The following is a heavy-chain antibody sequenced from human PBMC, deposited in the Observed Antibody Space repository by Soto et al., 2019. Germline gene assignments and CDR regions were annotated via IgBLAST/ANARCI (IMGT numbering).Heavy chain of an antibody. CDR2: MSHSGGT. CDR1: GGFVSSGSYY. CDR3: ARVERGTATTVVDAFDI. J-gene: IGHJ3*02. V-gene: IGHV4-34*01. Sequence: QVQLQQWGAGLLKPSETLSLTCAVYGGFVSSGSYYGSWIRQPPGKGLEWIGEMSHSGGTHFNPSLKSRVTMSVDTSKNQFSLKMGSVTAADTALYYCARVERGTATTVVDAFDIWGPGTMVTVSS. D-gene: IGHD1-1*01.